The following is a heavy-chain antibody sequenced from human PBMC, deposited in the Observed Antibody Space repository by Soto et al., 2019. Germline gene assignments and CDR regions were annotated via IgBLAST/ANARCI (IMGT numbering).Heavy chain of an antibody. V-gene: IGHV3-74*03. D-gene: IGHD3-22*01. CDR1: GFTFSSYW. Sequence: GGSLRLSCAASGFTFSSYWMHWVRQSPGKGLVWVSQIDSDGRSTTYADTVKGRFTVSRDNAKNKLFLQMNSLRAEDTAVYYCVRDYDSSGFYSGHWGQGTLVTAPQ. CDR3: VRDYDSSGFYSGH. CDR2: IDSDGRST. J-gene: IGHJ4*02.